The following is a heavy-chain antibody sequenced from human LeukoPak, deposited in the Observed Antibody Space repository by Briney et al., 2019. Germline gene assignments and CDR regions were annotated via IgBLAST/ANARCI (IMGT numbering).Heavy chain of an antibody. Sequence: SETLSHTCAVSGRPISSGGYSWRWIRQPPGKGLEWIGYIYHSGSPYYHPSLKSRVTIPVDRSKTQFSLKLSSVTAADTAVYDCAKRETSGDAFDIWGQGTMVTVSS. V-gene: IGHV4-30-2*01. CDR3: AKRETSGDAFDI. CDR1: GRPISSGGYS. D-gene: IGHD1-26*01. CDR2: IYHSGSP. J-gene: IGHJ3*02.